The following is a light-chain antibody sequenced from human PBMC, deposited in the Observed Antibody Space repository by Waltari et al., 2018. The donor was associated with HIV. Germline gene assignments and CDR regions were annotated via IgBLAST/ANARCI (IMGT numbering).Light chain of an antibody. V-gene: IGKV3-15*01. CDR1: QSVSNN. J-gene: IGKJ1*01. CDR3: QQYNEWPRT. CDR2: GPS. Sequence: EIVMTQSPATLSVSPGERAPLSCRASQSVSNNLAWYQQKPGQAPRLLIYGPSTRATGTPARCRASGSGTKFTLTISSLQSEDFAIYYCQQYNEWPRTFGQGTKVEIK.